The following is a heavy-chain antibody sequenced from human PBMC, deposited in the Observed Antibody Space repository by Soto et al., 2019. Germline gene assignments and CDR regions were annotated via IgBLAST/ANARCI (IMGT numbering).Heavy chain of an antibody. V-gene: IGHV3-30*18. CDR3: AKDNGQDYGDYIDY. D-gene: IGHD4-17*01. Sequence: GGSLRLSCAASGFTFSSYGMHWVRQAPGKGLEWVAVISYDGSNKYYADSVKGRFTISRDNSKNTLYLQMNSLRAEDTAVYYCAKDNGQDYGDYIDYWGQGTLVTVSS. J-gene: IGHJ4*02. CDR1: GFTFSSYG. CDR2: ISYDGSNK.